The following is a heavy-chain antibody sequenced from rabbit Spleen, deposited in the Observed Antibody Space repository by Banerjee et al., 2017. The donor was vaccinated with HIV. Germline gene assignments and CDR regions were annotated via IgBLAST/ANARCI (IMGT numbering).Heavy chain of an antibody. J-gene: IGHJ4*01. CDR1: GFSFSSSYD. CDR3: ARDLVAVIGWNFNL. Sequence: QEQLVESGGGLVQPEGSLTLTCTASGFSFSSSYDMCWVRQAPGKGLKWIACINTATGKAVYASWAKGRFTISKTSSTTVTLQMTSLTAADTATYFCARDLVAVIGWNFNLWGPGTLVTVS. CDR2: INTATGKA. D-gene: IGHD1-1*01. V-gene: IGHV1S45*01.